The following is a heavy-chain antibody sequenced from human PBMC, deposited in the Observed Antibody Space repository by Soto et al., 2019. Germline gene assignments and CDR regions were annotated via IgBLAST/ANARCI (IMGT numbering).Heavy chain of an antibody. Sequence: QVQLQESGPGLVKPSETLSLTCTVSGGSISSYYWSWIRQPPEKGLEWIGYMYSSGSTNYNPSFKSRVGMAVDTTKNQVSLQLSSVTAEDAAVYYCARGGVATTGVSYWGQGALVTVSS. CDR2: MYSSGST. J-gene: IGHJ4*02. CDR3: ARGGVATTGVSY. CDR1: GGSISSYY. D-gene: IGHD5-12*01. V-gene: IGHV4-59*01.